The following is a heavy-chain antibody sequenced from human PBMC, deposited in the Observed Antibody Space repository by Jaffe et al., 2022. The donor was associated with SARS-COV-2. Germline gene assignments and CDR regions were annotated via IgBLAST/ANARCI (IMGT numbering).Heavy chain of an antibody. CDR2: IKQDGSEK. CDR3: ARVRGSYCLDY. V-gene: IGHV3-7*01. D-gene: IGHD1-26*01. Sequence: EVQLVESGGGLVQPGGSLRLSCAASGFTFSNYWMSWVRQAPGKGLEWVANIKQDGSEKYYVDSVKGRFTISRDNAKNSLYLQMNSLRAEDTAVYYCARVRGSYCLDYWGQGTLVTVSS. J-gene: IGHJ4*02. CDR1: GFTFSNYW.